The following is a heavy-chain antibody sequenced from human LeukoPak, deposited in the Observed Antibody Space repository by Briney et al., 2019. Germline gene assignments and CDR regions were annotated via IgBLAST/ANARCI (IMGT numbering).Heavy chain of an antibody. CDR2: IYPGDSDT. J-gene: IGHJ4*02. D-gene: IGHD1-7*01. Sequence: GESLKISCKGSGYSFTSYWIGWVRQMPGRGLEWMGIIYPGDSDTRYSPSFQGQVTISADRSISTVYLQWSSLKASDTAMYYCAGLGTTATTTRFDYWGQGTLVTVSS. V-gene: IGHV5-51*01. CDR3: AGLGTTATTTRFDY. CDR1: GYSFTSYW.